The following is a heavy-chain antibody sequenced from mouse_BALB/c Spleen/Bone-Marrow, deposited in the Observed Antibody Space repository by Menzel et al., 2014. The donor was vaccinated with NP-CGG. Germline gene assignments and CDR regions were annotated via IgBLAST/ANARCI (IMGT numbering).Heavy chain of an antibody. J-gene: IGHJ4*01. CDR2: IWSGGST. V-gene: IGHV2-2*02. CDR1: GFSLTSYG. Sequence: VQLVESGPGLVQPSQRLSIPCTVSGFSLTSYGVRWVRQSPGKGLEWLGVIWSGGSTDYNAAFKSRLSISKDNSKSQVFFKMNSLQPNDTAIYYCARMDRSSYAMDYWGQGTSVTVSS. CDR3: ARMDRSSYAMDY. D-gene: IGHD2-14*01.